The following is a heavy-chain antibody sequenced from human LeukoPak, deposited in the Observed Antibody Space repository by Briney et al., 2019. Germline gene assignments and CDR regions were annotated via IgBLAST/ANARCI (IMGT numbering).Heavy chain of an antibody. CDR3: ARGFALDF. Sequence: SQTLSLTCDISGDTVSSNSAAWNWIRQSPSRGLEWLGRTYYRSKWYYDYAVSVKSRITISPDTSKNQFSLQLNSVTADDTAVYYCARGFALDFWGQGAMVTVSS. V-gene: IGHV6-1*01. J-gene: IGHJ3*01. CDR2: TYYRSKWYY. CDR1: GDTVSSNSAA.